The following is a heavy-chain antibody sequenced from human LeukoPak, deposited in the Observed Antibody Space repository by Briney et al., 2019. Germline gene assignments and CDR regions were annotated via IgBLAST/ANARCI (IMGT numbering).Heavy chain of an antibody. CDR1: GGSISSRSYF. CDR3: ARQRAAYSSGWDSRRSPVTFFDY. D-gene: IGHD6-19*01. J-gene: IGHJ4*02. CDR2: IYYNGST. Sequence: SETLSLTXTVSGGSISSRSYFWGWIRQPPGKGLEWIGTIYYNGSTYHNPSLKSRVNISVDTSKNQFSLKLTSVTAADTAVYYCARQRAAYSSGWDSRRSPVTFFDYWGQGTLVTVSS. V-gene: IGHV4-39*01.